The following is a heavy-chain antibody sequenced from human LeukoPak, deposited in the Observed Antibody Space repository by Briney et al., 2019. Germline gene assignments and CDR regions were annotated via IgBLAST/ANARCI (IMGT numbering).Heavy chain of an antibody. Sequence: SETLSLTCAVFGGSFSDYRWTWIRQSPGKGLEWIGQISHSGSANYNRSLKSRVTITIESSKNQFSLELSSVTAVDSAMYYCARGKYDSSDYSGGWYYFDYWGQGSLVTVSS. CDR3: ARGKYDSSDYSGGWYYFDY. CDR2: ISHSGSA. V-gene: IGHV4-34*01. D-gene: IGHD3-22*01. CDR1: GGSFSDYR. J-gene: IGHJ4*02.